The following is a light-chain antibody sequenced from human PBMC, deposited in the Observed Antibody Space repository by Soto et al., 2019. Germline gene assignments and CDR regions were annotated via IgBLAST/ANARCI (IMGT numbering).Light chain of an antibody. CDR3: QQYNSF. CDR1: QSINKW. V-gene: IGKV1-5*03. J-gene: IGKJ2*01. CDR2: EVS. Sequence: DIQMTQSPSTLFVSVGDTVTITCRSSQSINKWLAWYQQKPGKSPKLLMYEVSTFESGVPSRFIGSGSGTEFTLTISSLQPDDIATYYCQQYNSFFGQGTKLEIK.